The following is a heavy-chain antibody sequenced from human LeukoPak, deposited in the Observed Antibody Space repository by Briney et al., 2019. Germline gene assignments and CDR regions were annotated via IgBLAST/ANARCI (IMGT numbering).Heavy chain of an antibody. Sequence: GESLKISCKGSGYSFTSYWIGWVRQMPGKGLEWMGIIYPGDSDTRYSPSFQGQVTISADKSISTAYLQWSSLKASDTAMYYCARQGAYYDSGGYVEYWGQGTLVTVSS. J-gene: IGHJ4*02. V-gene: IGHV5-51*01. CDR1: GYSFTSYW. CDR3: ARQGAYYDSGGYVEY. D-gene: IGHD3-22*01. CDR2: IYPGDSDT.